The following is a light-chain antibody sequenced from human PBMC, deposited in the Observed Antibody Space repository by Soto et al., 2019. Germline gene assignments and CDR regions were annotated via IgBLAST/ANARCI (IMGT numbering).Light chain of an antibody. J-gene: IGKJ4*01. CDR2: DAS. CDR3: QQRSNCPVT. Sequence: EIVLPQSPATLSLSPGERATLSCSASQSISSQLAWYQQKPGQAPRLVIHDASNRAPGIPARFSVSGSSTDFTLTISSRGPEDFAVYLCQQRSNCPVTFGGGTKVEIK. CDR1: QSISSQ. V-gene: IGKV3-11*01.